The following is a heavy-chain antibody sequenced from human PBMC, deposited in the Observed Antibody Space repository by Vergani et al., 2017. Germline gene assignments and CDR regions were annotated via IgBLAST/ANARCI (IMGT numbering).Heavy chain of an antibody. CDR1: GGAVNSGSNF. CDR2: TSTDGST. Sequence: QVQLQESGPGLVKPSQTLSLTCSVSGGAVNSGSNFWTWIRQPAGKGLEWIGRTSTDGSTNYNPSLKSRVTVSVDTSKTQISLRLTSVTAEDTAVYYCARETVVTSWDGHRFHYMDVWGKGTTVTVSS. V-gene: IGHV4-61*02. CDR3: ARETVVTSWDGHRFHYMDV. D-gene: IGHD2-21*02. J-gene: IGHJ6*03.